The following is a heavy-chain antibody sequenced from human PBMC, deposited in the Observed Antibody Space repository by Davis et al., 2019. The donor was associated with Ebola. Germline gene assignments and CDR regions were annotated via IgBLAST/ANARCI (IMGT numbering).Heavy chain of an antibody. Sequence: PGGSLRLSCKGSGYSFTSYSIGWVRQMPGKGLEWMGIIYPGDSDTRYSPSFQGHVTISADKSISTAYLQWSSLKASDTAMYYCARYIRGLRTDYWGQGTLVTVSS. J-gene: IGHJ4*02. CDR3: ARYIRGLRTDY. CDR1: GYSFTSYS. V-gene: IGHV5-51*01. CDR2: IYPGDSDT. D-gene: IGHD5-12*01.